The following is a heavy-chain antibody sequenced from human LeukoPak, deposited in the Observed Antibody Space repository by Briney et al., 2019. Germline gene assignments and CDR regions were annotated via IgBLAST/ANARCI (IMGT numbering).Heavy chain of an antibody. Sequence: SETLSLTCTVSGGSISSYYWSWTRQPAGKGLEWIGRIYTSGSTNYNPSLKSRVTMSVDTSKNQFSLKLSSVTAADTAVYYCARDRSPPAITMVRGVINNWSDPWGQGTLVTVSS. CDR1: GGSISSYY. CDR2: IYTSGST. CDR3: ARDRSPPAITMVRGVINNWSDP. D-gene: IGHD3-10*01. J-gene: IGHJ5*02. V-gene: IGHV4-4*07.